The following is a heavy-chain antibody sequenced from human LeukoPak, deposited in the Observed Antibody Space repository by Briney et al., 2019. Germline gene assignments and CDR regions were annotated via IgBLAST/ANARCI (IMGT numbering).Heavy chain of an antibody. CDR2: ISGSGGST. D-gene: IGHD3-9*01. Sequence: GGSLRLSCAASGFTFSSYGMSWVRQAPGKGLEWVSGISGSGGSTYYADSVKGRFTISRDNSKNTLYLQMNSLRDEDTAVYYCAKSAYYDILTGYYPFEYWGRGTLVTVSS. V-gene: IGHV3-23*01. J-gene: IGHJ4*02. CDR3: AKSAYYDILTGYYPFEY. CDR1: GFTFSSYG.